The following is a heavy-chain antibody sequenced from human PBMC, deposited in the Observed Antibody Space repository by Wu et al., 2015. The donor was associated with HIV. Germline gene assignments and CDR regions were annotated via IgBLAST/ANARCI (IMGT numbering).Heavy chain of an antibody. J-gene: IGHJ3*02. CDR1: GYTFTGYY. CDR2: INPNSGGT. V-gene: IGHV1-2*02. CDR3: ARDFQGGASSGVSQCFDI. Sequence: QVQLVQSGAEVKKPGASVKVSCKASGYTFTGYYMHWVRQAPGQGLEWMGWINPNSGGTNYAQKFQGRVTMTRDTSISTAYMELSRLRSDDTAVYYCARDFQGGASSGVSQCFDIWARDNGHRLF. D-gene: IGHD3-10*01.